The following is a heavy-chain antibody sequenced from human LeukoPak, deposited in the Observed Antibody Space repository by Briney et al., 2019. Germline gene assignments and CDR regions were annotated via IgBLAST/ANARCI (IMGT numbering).Heavy chain of an antibody. V-gene: IGHV3-7*01. Sequence: GGSLRLSCAASGFTFSSYWMSWVRQAPGKGLEWVANIKQDGSEKYYVDSVKGRFTISRDNAKNSLYLQMNSLRAEDTAVYCCARAGYYDFWSGYYRATIDYWGQGTLVTVSS. CDR3: ARAGYYDFWSGYYRATIDY. J-gene: IGHJ4*02. CDR1: GFTFSSYW. CDR2: IKQDGSEK. D-gene: IGHD3-3*01.